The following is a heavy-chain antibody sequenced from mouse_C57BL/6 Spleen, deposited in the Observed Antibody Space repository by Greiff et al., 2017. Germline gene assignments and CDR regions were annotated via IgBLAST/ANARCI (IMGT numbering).Heavy chain of an antibody. Sequence: QVQLKESGPGILQSSQTLSLTCSFSGFSLSTSGMGVSWIRQPSGKGLEWLAHIYWDDDKRYNPSLKSRLTISKDTSRNQVFLKITSVDTADTATYYCARSPSYYSNLYYFDYWGQGTTLTVSS. J-gene: IGHJ2*01. CDR1: GFSLSTSGMG. D-gene: IGHD2-5*01. CDR3: ARSPSYYSNLYYFDY. V-gene: IGHV8-12*01. CDR2: IYWDDDK.